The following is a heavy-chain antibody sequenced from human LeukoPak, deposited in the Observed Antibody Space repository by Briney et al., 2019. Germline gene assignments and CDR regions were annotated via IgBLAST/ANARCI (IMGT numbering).Heavy chain of an antibody. Sequence: GGSLRLSCAASGFTFSSYGMHWVRQAPGKGLEWVSAISGSGGSTYYADSVKGRFTISRDNSKNTLYLQMNSLRAEDTAVYYCAKFLGILRYFDWLADYWGQGTLVTVSS. J-gene: IGHJ4*02. CDR3: AKFLGILRYFDWLADY. D-gene: IGHD3-9*01. CDR2: ISGSGGST. V-gene: IGHV3-23*01. CDR1: GFTFSSYG.